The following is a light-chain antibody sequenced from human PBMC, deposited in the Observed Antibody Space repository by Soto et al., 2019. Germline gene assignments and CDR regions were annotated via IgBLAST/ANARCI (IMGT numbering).Light chain of an antibody. CDR2: EVS. CDR3: SSYAGSNNFV. V-gene: IGLV2-8*01. J-gene: IGLJ1*01. Sequence: QSALTQPPSASGSPGQSVTISCTGTSSDVGGYNYVSWYQQHPGKAPKLMIYEVSKRPSGVPDRFSGSKSGNTASLTVSGLRAEDEADYYCSSYAGSNNFVFGTGIKVTVL. CDR1: SSDVGGYNY.